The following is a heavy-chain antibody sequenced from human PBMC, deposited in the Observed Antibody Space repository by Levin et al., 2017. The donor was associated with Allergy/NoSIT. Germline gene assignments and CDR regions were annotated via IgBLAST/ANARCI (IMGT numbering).Heavy chain of an antibody. V-gene: IGHV4-39*07. CDR3: ARSVVGRAVPAVQIDY. D-gene: IGHD2-2*01. CDR2: IYYSGST. CDR1: GGSISSSSYY. Sequence: SETLSLTCTVSGGSISSSSYYWGWIRQPPGKGLEWIGSIYYSGSTYYNPSLKSRVTLSVDTSKNQFSLKLTSVTAADTAVYYCARSVVGRAVPAVQIDYWGQGTLVTVST. J-gene: IGHJ4*02.